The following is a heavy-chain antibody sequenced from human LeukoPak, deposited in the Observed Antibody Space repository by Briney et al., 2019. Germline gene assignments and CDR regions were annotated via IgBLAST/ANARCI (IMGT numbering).Heavy chain of an antibody. CDR1: GYTLTELS. CDR2: FDPEDGET. Sequence: ASVKVSCKVSGYTLTELSMHWVRQAPGKGLEWMGGFDPEDGETIYAQKFQGRVTITTDESTSTAYMELSSLRSEDTAVYYCATKDNYYDSSGYWSYFDYWGKGTLVIVSS. J-gene: IGHJ4*02. CDR3: ATKDNYYDSSGYWSYFDY. V-gene: IGHV1-24*01. D-gene: IGHD3-22*01.